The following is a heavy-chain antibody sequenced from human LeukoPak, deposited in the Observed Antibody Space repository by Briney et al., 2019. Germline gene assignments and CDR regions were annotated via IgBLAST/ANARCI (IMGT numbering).Heavy chain of an antibody. D-gene: IGHD3-22*01. Sequence: SETLSLTCAVSGGSISSGGYSWSWIRQPPGKGLEWIGYIYHSGSTYYNPSLKSRVTISVDRSKNQFSLKLSSVTAADTAVCYCARATNGENDSSGFYPMNWFDPWGQGTLVTVSS. CDR3: ARATNGENDSSGFYPMNWFDP. J-gene: IGHJ5*02. CDR2: IYHSGST. V-gene: IGHV4-30-2*01. CDR1: GGSISSGGYS.